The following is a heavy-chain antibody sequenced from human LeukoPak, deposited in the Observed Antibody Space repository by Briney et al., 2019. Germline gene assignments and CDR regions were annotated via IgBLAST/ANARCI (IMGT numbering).Heavy chain of an antibody. D-gene: IGHD5-24*01. V-gene: IGHV1-46*01. CDR2: INPSSGST. CDR1: GYTFTSYY. J-gene: IGHJ4*02. Sequence: ASVKVSCKASGYTFTSYYMHWVRQAPGQGLEWMRIINPSSGSTSYAQKFQGRVTMTRDTSTSTVYMELSSLRSEDTAVYYCARAGTSRYGYKIFDYWGQGTLVTVSS. CDR3: ARAGTSRYGYKIFDY.